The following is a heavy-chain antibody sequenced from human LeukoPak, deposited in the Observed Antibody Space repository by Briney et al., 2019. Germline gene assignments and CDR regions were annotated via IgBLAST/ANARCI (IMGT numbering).Heavy chain of an antibody. D-gene: IGHD2-2*01. V-gene: IGHV1-2*02. CDR2: INPNSGGT. CDR3: ARDIVVVPAAMSMDV. J-gene: IGHJ6*02. CDR1: GYTFTGYY. Sequence: GASVKVSCKASGYTFTGYYMHWVQQAPGQGPEWMGWINPNSGGTNYAQKFQGRVTMTRDTSISTAYMELSRLRSDDTAVYYCARDIVVVPAAMSMDVWGQGTTVTVSS.